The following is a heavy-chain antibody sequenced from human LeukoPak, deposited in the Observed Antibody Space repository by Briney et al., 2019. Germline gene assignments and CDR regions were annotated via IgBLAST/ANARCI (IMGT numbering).Heavy chain of an antibody. D-gene: IGHD2-2*02. CDR1: GGTFSSYA. J-gene: IGHJ5*02. Sequence: SVKVSCKASGGTFSSYAISWVRQAPGQGLEWMGGIIPIFGTANYAQKFQGRVTITADESTSTAYMELSSPRSEDTAVYYCARLPKLYQGYCSSTSCYKSWFDPWGQGTLVTVSS. CDR2: IIPIFGTA. V-gene: IGHV1-69*13. CDR3: ARLPKLYQGYCSSTSCYKSWFDP.